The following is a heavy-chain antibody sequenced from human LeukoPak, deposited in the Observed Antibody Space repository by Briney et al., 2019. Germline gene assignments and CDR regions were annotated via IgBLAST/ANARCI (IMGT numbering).Heavy chain of an antibody. J-gene: IGHJ4*02. D-gene: IGHD3-22*01. Sequence: GGSLRLSCAASGFTFSGYSMNWVRQAPGKGLEWVSSISSSSSYIYYADSVKGRFTISRDNAKNSLYLQMNSLRAEDTAVYYCASYDSSGIDYWGQGTLVTVSS. CDR1: GFTFSGYS. V-gene: IGHV3-21*01. CDR3: ASYDSSGIDY. CDR2: ISSSSSYI.